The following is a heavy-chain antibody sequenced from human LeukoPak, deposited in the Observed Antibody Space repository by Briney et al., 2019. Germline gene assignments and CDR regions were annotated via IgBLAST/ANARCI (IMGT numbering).Heavy chain of an antibody. J-gene: IGHJ4*02. D-gene: IGHD5-18*01. CDR3: ARVSYGYTDY. CDR1: GFTLGSYW. Sequence: GGSLRLSCAATGFTLGSYWMTWVRQAPGKGLEWVANIKQDGSERYYVDSVTGRFTISRDNAKNSLYLQMNNLRADDTAVYFCARVSYGYTDYWGQGTLVTVSS. V-gene: IGHV3-7*04. CDR2: IKQDGSER.